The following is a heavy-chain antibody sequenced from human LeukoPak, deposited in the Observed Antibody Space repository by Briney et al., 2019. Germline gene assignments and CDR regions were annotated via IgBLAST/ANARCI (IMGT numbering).Heavy chain of an antibody. Sequence: GGSLRLSCAASGFTFDDYAMHCVRKAPGKGLEWVSGISWNSGSIGYADSVKGRFTISRDNAKNSLYLQMNSLRAEDTALYYCAKDSDIAAAGSFDYWGQGTLVTVSS. J-gene: IGHJ4*02. D-gene: IGHD6-13*01. CDR3: AKDSDIAAAGSFDY. CDR2: ISWNSGSI. CDR1: GFTFDDYA. V-gene: IGHV3-9*01.